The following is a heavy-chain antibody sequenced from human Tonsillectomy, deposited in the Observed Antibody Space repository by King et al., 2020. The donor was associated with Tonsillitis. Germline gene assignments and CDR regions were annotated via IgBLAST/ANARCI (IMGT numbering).Heavy chain of an antibody. CDR1: GFSFNSYC. CDR3: ASDPPPHHYGSSDY. CDR2: ISYGGSKG. J-gene: IGHJ4*02. Sequence: QLVQSGGGVVQPGRSLRLSCAASGFSFNSYCMHRGRQAQGKGLEWLAVISYGGSKGYYADTVKGRFTISIDNSKNNLYLQMNSLRGEDTAVYVCASDPPPHHYGSSDYWGQGTLVTVSS. V-gene: IGHV3-30*03. D-gene: IGHD3-10*01.